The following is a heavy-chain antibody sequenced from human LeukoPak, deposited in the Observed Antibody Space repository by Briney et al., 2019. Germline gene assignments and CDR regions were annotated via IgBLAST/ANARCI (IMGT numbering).Heavy chain of an antibody. D-gene: IGHD3-3*01. CDR3: ARDPFRYDFWSGDYRNWFDP. V-gene: IGHV1-2*02. CDR2: INPNSGGT. CDR1: GYTFTGYY. Sequence: ASVKVSCKASGYTFTGYYMHWVRQAPGQGLEWMGWINPNSGGTNYAQKFQGRVTMTRDTSISTAYMELSRLRSDDTAVYYCARDPFRYDFWSGDYRNWFDPWGQGTLVTVSS. J-gene: IGHJ5*02.